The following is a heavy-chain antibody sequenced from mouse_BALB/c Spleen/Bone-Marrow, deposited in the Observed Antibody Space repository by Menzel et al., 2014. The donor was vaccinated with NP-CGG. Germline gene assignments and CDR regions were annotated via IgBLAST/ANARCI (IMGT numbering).Heavy chain of an antibody. CDR3: ARIYYYVRDY. CDR2: INPSTGYT. V-gene: IGHV1-7*01. D-gene: IGHD1-1*01. Sequence: VHLQQSGAELAKPGASVKMSCKASGYTFTNYWMHWVKQRPGQGLKWIGYINPSTGYTEYNQKFKDKATLTADKSSSTAYMQLSSLTSEDSAVYYCARIYYYVRDYWGQGTTLTVSS. J-gene: IGHJ2*01. CDR1: GYTFTNYW.